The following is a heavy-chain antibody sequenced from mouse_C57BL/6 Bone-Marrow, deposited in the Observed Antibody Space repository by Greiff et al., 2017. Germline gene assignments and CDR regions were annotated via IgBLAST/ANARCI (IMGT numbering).Heavy chain of an antibody. V-gene: IGHV1-52*01. Sequence: QVQLQQPGAELVRPGSSVKLSCKASGYTFTSYWMHWVKQRPIQGLEWIGNIDPSDSETHYNQKFKDKATLTGDKSSSTAYMQLSILTSGDSAVYYCASYHFDYWGQGTTLTVSS. D-gene: IGHD5-5*01. CDR2: IDPSDSET. CDR3: ASYHFDY. CDR1: GYTFTSYW. J-gene: IGHJ2*01.